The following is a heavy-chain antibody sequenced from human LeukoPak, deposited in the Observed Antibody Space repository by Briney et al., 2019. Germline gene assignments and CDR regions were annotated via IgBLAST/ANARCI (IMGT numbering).Heavy chain of an antibody. CDR3: ARETRSGYSSSRYFQH. J-gene: IGHJ1*01. CDR2: INPNSGGT. V-gene: IGHV1-2*02. D-gene: IGHD6-19*01. CDR1: GYTFTGYY. Sequence: ASVKVSCKASGYTFTGYYMHWVRQAPGQGLEWMGWINPNSGGTNYAQKFQGRVTMTRDTSTSTVYMELSSLRSEDTAVYYCARETRSGYSSSRYFQHWSQGTLVTVSS.